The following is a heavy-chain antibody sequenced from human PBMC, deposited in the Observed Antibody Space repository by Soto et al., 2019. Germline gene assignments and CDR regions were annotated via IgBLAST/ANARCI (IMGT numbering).Heavy chain of an antibody. Sequence: QVQLVESGGGVVQPGTSLRLSCAPSGFTFSDYGIHWVRQSPGKGLEWVAVISHDGGDIFYADAVKGRFTISIDNSKNMLYAQMNRLDPEDTAVYYSARDPLNCDRTSCTPRCLITWLDLWGQGTLVAVSS. J-gene: IGHJ5*02. D-gene: IGHD2-2*01. CDR1: GFTFSDYG. CDR3: ARDPLNCDRTSCTPRCLITWLDL. V-gene: IGHV3-30*03. CDR2: ISHDGGDI.